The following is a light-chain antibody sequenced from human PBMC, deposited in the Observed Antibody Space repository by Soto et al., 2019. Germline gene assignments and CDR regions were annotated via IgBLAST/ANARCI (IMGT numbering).Light chain of an antibody. CDR3: QQYGSSPGT. CDR2: ATS. J-gene: IGKJ1*01. Sequence: EIVMTQSPATLSVSPGDRAILSCRASQSVSSSYLAWYQQKPGQAPRLLIYATSYRATGIPDRFSGSGSGTDFTLSISRLEPEDFAMYYCQQYGSSPGTFGQGTKVDIK. V-gene: IGKV3-20*01. CDR1: QSVSSSY.